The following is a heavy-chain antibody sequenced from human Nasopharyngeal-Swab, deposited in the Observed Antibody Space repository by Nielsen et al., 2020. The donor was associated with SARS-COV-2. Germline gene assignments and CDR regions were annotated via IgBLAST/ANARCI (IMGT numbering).Heavy chain of an antibody. CDR1: GLTFENYA. J-gene: IGHJ4*02. V-gene: IGHV3-9*01. D-gene: IGHD5-18*01. CDR3: AKARRTDTYGYECFDS. CDR2: ITWNSGNK. Sequence: GGSLRLSCAASGLTFENYAMHWVRQPPGKGLEWVSGITWNSGNKGYAESVQGRFTISRDNAKNSLYLQMHSLRAEDTALYYCAKARRTDTYGYECFDSWGQGTLVTVSS.